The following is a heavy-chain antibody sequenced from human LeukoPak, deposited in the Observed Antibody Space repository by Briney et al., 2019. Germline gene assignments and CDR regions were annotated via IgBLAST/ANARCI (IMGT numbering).Heavy chain of an antibody. J-gene: IGHJ3*02. V-gene: IGHV1-18*01. CDR3: ATGAYSSSSSGDSGAFDI. CDR1: GYTFTSYG. Sequence: ASVKVSCKASGYTFTSYGISWVRQAPGQGLEWMGWISTYNGNTNYAQKLQGRVTMTTDTSTSTAYMELRSLRSDDTAVYYCATGAYSSSSSGDSGAFDIWGQGTMVTVSS. CDR2: ISTYNGNT. D-gene: IGHD6-6*01.